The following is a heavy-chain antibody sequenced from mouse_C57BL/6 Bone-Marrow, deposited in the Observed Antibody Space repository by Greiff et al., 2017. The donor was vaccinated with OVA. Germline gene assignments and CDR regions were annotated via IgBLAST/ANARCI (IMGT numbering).Heavy chain of an antibody. D-gene: IGHD1-1*01. CDR2: IDPETGGT. J-gene: IGHJ2*01. CDR1: GYTFTDYE. Sequence: VHLVESGAELVRPGASVTLSCKASGYTFTDYEMHWVKQTPVHGLEWIGAIDPETGGTAYNQKFKGKAILTAEKSSSTAYMELRSLTSEDSAVYYCTRGSTTVSDYWGQGTTLTVSS. V-gene: IGHV1-15*01. CDR3: TRGSTTVSDY.